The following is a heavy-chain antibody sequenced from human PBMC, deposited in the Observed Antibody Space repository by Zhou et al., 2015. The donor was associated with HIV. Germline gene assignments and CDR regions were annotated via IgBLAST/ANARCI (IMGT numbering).Heavy chain of an antibody. CDR1: GGTFSNYA. CDR3: ARGFSHGDYEVFFKE. V-gene: IGHV1-69*06. D-gene: IGHD4-17*01. CDR2: IIPMFGTV. J-gene: IGHJ1*01. Sequence: QVLLVQSGAEVKKPGSSVKVSCEASGGTFSNYAVSWVRQAPGQGLEWMGAIIPMFGTVKYAQKFQGRVTLTADRSTNTAYMELRSLRSEDTALYYCARGFSHGDYEVFFKEWGQGTLITVSS.